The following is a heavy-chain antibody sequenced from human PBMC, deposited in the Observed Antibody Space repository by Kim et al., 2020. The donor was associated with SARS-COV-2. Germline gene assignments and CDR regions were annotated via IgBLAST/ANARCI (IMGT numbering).Heavy chain of an antibody. V-gene: IGHV3-13*01. CDR2: IGTAGDT. Sequence: GGSLRLSCAASGFTFSSYDMHWVRQATGKGLEWVSAIGTAGDTYYPGSVKGRFTISRENAKNSLYLQMNSLRAGDTAGYYCAREGYSSSSPHVYVMDVWGQGTTVTVSS. CDR1: GFTFSSYD. CDR3: AREGYSSSSPHVYVMDV. J-gene: IGHJ6*02. D-gene: IGHD6-6*01.